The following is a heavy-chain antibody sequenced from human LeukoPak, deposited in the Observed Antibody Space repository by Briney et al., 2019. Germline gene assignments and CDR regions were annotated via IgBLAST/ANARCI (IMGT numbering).Heavy chain of an antibody. CDR3: ARGLAAAGLLDY. Sequence: GGSLRLSCAASGFTFSTYSMNWVRQAPGKGLEWVSSISSSSSYIYYADSVKGRFTVSRDNAKNPLYLQMNSLRAEDTSVYYCARGLAAAGLLDYWGQGTLVTVSS. CDR1: GFTFSTYS. D-gene: IGHD6-13*01. CDR2: ISSSSSYI. J-gene: IGHJ4*02. V-gene: IGHV3-21*01.